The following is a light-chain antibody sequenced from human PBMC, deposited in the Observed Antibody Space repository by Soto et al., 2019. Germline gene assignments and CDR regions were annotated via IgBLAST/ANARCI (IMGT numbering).Light chain of an antibody. V-gene: IGKV3-11*01. J-gene: IGKJ1*01. CDR3: QQRSNWPPTWT. Sequence: IVLTQSPATLSFSPGERATLSCRARQGVSSYLAWYQQKPGQAPRLLIYDASNRATGIPARFSGSGSGTDFTLTISSLEPEDFAVYYCQQRSNWPPTWTFGQGTKVDIK. CDR1: QGVSSY. CDR2: DAS.